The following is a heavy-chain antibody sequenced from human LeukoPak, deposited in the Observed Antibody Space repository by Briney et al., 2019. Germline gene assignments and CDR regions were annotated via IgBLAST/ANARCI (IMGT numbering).Heavy chain of an antibody. CDR2: IRSKSYGGTT. CDR1: GFTFGDYA. Sequence: SGGSLRLSCTASGFTFGDYAMSWFRQAPGKGLEWVGFIRSKSYGGTTEYAAFVKGRFTISTDDSKSIAYLQMNSLKTEDTAVYYCTRAWYSGSYLFDYWGQGTLVTVSS. V-gene: IGHV3-49*03. CDR3: TRAWYSGSYLFDY. J-gene: IGHJ4*02. D-gene: IGHD1-26*01.